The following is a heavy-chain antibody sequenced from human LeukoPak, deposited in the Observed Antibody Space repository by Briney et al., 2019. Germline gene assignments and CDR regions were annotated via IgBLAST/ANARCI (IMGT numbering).Heavy chain of an antibody. D-gene: IGHD3-22*01. CDR1: GFTFSSYA. CDR3: AATRYYYDSSGYSNFDY. Sequence: GGSLRLSCAASGFTFSSYAMNWVRQAPGKGLEWVSAISGSGSSTYYADSVKGRFTISRDNSKNTLYLQMNSLRAEDTAVYYCAATRYYYDSSGYSNFDYWGQGTPVTVSS. J-gene: IGHJ4*01. V-gene: IGHV3-23*01. CDR2: ISGSGSST.